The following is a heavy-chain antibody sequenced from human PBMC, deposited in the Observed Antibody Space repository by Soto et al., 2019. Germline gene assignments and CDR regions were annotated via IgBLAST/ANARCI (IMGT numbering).Heavy chain of an antibody. D-gene: IGHD6-13*01. CDR1: GGSISSGGYS. CDR2: IYYSGST. V-gene: IGHV4-61*08. J-gene: IGHJ5*02. Sequence: SETLSLTCAVSGGSISSGGYSWSWIRQPPGKGLEWIGYIYYSGSTNYNPSLKSRVTMSVDTSKNQFSLKLSSVTAADTAVYYCARKLGSRSWYWFDPWGQGTLVTVSS. CDR3: ARKLGSRSWYWFDP.